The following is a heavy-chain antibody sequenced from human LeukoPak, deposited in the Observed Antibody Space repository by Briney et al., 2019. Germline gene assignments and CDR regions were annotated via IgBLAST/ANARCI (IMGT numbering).Heavy chain of an antibody. CDR3: ARENGAFSPFGY. J-gene: IGHJ4*02. D-gene: IGHD2-8*01. Sequence: SETLFITCGVSGGSISYTNWWSWVRQPPVQGLEWLGEISLTGLTHYNPSLESRVTVSLDKSKNQLSLNLTSVTAADTAVYYCARENGAFSPFGYWGQGTLVTVLS. CDR2: ISLTGLT. V-gene: IGHV4-4*02. CDR1: GGSISYTNW.